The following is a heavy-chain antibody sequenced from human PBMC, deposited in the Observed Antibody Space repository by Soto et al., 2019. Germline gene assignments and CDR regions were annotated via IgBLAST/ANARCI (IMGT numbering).Heavy chain of an antibody. CDR2: ISSSSSYI. J-gene: IGHJ6*02. V-gene: IGHV3-21*01. D-gene: IGHD2-2*01. CDR3: ARPYQLPYYYYYYGMDV. CDR1: GFTFSSYS. Sequence: GGSLRLSCAASGFTFSSYSMNWVRQAPGKGLEWVSSISSSSSYIYYADSVKGRFTISRDNAKNSLYLQMNSLRAEDTAVYYCARPYQLPYYYYYYGMDVWGQGTTVTVS.